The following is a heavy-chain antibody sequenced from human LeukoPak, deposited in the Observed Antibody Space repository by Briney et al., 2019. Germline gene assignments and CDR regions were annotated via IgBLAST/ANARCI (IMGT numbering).Heavy chain of an antibody. Sequence: ASVKVSCKASGYTFTGYYMHWVRQAPGQGLEWMGWINPNSGGTNYAQKFQGRVTMTRDTSISTAYMELSRLRSDDTAVYYCARVGYCSSTSCYTGDYWGQGTLVTVSS. CDR2: INPNSGGT. CDR3: ARVGYCSSTSCYTGDY. V-gene: IGHV1-2*02. CDR1: GYTFTGYY. D-gene: IGHD2-2*02. J-gene: IGHJ4*02.